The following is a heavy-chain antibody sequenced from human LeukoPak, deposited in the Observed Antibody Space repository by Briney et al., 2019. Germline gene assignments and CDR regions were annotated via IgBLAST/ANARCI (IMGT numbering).Heavy chain of an antibody. D-gene: IGHD2-2*01. J-gene: IGHJ6*04. V-gene: IGHV4-31*03. CDR1: GGSISSGGYY. CDR3: ARFVWCSSTSCYRPTGMDV. CDR2: IYYSGST. Sequence: SQTLSLTCTVSGGSISSGGYYWSWIRQHPGKGLEWIGYIYYSGSTYYNPSLKSRVTVSVDTSKNQFSLKLSSVTAADTAVYYCARFVWCSSTSCYRPTGMDVWGKGTTVTVSS.